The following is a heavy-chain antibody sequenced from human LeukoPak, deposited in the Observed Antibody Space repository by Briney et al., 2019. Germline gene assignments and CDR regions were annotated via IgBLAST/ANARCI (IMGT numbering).Heavy chain of an antibody. CDR2: ISGSGGST. CDR3: ARDRDIVVVVAAMGLSAFDI. V-gene: IGHV3-23*01. Sequence: GGSLRLSCAASGFTFSSYAMSWVRQAPGKGLEWVSAISGSGGSTYYADSVKGRFTISRDNAKNSLYLQMNSLRAEDTAVYYCARDRDIVVVVAAMGLSAFDIWGQGTMVTVSS. CDR1: GFTFSSYA. D-gene: IGHD2-15*01. J-gene: IGHJ3*02.